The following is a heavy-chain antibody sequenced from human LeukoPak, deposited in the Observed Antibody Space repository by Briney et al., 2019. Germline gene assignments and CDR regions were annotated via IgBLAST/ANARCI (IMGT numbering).Heavy chain of an antibody. CDR2: ISWNSGSI. D-gene: IGHD3-16*01. CDR1: GFTFSSYA. CDR3: AKDNGVWSSWFENFQH. J-gene: IGHJ1*01. V-gene: IGHV3-9*01. Sequence: GGSLRLSCAASGFTFSSYAMSWVRQAPGKGLEWVSGISWNSGSIVYADSVKGRFTISRDNAKNSLHLQMNSLRAEDTAVYYCAKDNGVWSSWFENFQHWGQGTLVTVSS.